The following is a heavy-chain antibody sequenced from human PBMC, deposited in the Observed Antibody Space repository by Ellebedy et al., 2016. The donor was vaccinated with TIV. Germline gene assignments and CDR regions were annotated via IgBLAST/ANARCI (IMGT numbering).Heavy chain of an antibody. CDR1: GFTFSSYG. D-gene: IGHD2-8*01. CDR2: ISYDGSNK. V-gene: IGHV3-30*18. CDR3: AKGLVLMVYAHDY. Sequence: GESLKISXAASGFTFSSYGMHWVRQAPGKGLEWVAVISYDGSNKYYADSVKGRFTIPRDNSKNTLYLQMNSLRAEDTAVYYCAKGLVLMVYAHDYWGQGTLVTVSS. J-gene: IGHJ4*02.